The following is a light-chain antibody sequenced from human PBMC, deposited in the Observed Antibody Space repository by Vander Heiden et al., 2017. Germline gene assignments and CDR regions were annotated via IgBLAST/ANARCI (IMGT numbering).Light chain of an antibody. CDR3: QAWDSSVLYV. V-gene: IGLV3-1*01. Sequence: SYELTQPPSVSVPPGQAASITCPGNNLGDKFVSWYQHKPGQSPVLVMYQDRRRPSGIPDRFAASHSGDTATLTIGDIQAMDEADYYCQAWDSSVLYVFGSGTKVTVL. J-gene: IGLJ1*01. CDR1: NLGDKF. CDR2: QDR.